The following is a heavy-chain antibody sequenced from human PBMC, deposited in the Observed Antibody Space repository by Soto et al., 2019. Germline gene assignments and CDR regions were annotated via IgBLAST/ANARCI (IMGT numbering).Heavy chain of an antibody. CDR2: ISSGSAYI. D-gene: IGHD4-17*01. CDR1: GFTFSSYT. CDR3: ARERRDYGGFDY. Sequence: GGSLRLSCAGSGFTFSSYTMAWVRQAPGKGLEWVAFISSGSAYIYYADSVKGRFTISRDNAKNSLYLQMNSLRAEDTAMYYCARERRDYGGFDYWGRGTLVTVSS. J-gene: IGHJ4*02. V-gene: IGHV3-21*01.